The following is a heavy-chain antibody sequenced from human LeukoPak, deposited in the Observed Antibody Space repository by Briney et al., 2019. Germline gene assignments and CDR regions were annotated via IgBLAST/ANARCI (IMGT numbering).Heavy chain of an antibody. J-gene: IGHJ6*03. CDR2: IGGSDGRT. Sequence: GGPLRLSCAASGFTFSTYAMSWVRQAPGKGLEWVSLIGGSDGRTRYADSVKGRFTISRDNSKNTLYLEMNSLRAEDTAVYYCAKDSSSYDWGYMDVWGKGTTVTIS. V-gene: IGHV3-23*01. CDR3: AKDSSSYDWGYMDV. CDR1: GFTFSTYA. D-gene: IGHD3-22*01.